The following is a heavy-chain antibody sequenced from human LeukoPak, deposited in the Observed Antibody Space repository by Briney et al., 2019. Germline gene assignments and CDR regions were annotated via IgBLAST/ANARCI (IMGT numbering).Heavy chain of an antibody. CDR1: GFTFDDYA. Sequence: PGGSLRLSCAASGFTFDDYAMHWVRQAPGKGLAWVSLISGDGGGTYYADSVKGRFTISRDNSKNSLYLQMNSLRTEDTALYYCAKMAHYYDSSGQAFDYWGQGTLVTVSS. CDR3: AKMAHYYDSSGQAFDY. V-gene: IGHV3-43*02. D-gene: IGHD3-22*01. J-gene: IGHJ4*02. CDR2: ISGDGGGT.